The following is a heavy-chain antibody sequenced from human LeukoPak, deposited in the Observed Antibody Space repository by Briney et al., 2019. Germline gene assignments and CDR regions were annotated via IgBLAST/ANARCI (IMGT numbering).Heavy chain of an antibody. V-gene: IGHV4-31*03. D-gene: IGHD3-22*01. CDR3: ASVSYDTSLQH. CDR2: IYYSGST. J-gene: IGHJ1*01. CDR1: GGSISSGGYF. Sequence: PSQTRWLTCTVSGGSISSGGYFWTWIRQHPGKGLEWIGYIYYSGSTYYNPSLKGRVTISVDTSKNHFSLRLSSVTAADTAIYYCASVSYDTSLQHWGQGTVGTVSS.